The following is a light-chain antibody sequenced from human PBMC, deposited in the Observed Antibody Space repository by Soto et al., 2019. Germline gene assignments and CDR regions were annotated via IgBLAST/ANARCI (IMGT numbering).Light chain of an antibody. CDR1: QTVRSNY. J-gene: IGKJ1*01. CDR2: DAS. V-gene: IGKV3-20*01. CDR3: QQYGSSPQP. Sequence: IGLTQSPGTLSLSAGERVTITCRASQTVRSNYLAWYQQKPGQAPRLLIYDASSRATGIPDRFSGSGSETDFTLTISRLEPEDFAVYHCQQYGSSPQPFGQGTKVDI.